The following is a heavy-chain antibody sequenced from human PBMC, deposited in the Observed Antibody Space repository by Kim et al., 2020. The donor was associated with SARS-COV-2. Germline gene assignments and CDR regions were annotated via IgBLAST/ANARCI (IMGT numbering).Heavy chain of an antibody. CDR1: GGSISSYY. Sequence: SETLSLTCTVSGGSISSYYWSWIRQPPGKGLEWIGYIDYSWSTNYNPSLKSRVTISVDTSKNQFSLKLSSVTAADTAVYYCARVFLALADYYGMDVWCQG. CDR2: IDYSWST. CDR3: ARVFLALADYYGMDV. J-gene: IGHJ6*01. V-gene: IGHV4-59*01.